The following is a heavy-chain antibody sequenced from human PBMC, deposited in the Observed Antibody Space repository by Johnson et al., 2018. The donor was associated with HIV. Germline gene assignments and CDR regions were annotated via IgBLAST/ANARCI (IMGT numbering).Heavy chain of an antibody. V-gene: IGHV3-43*01. J-gene: IGHJ3*02. CDR2: ISWYGGCT. Sequence: LVESGGVVVQPGGSLRLSCAASGFTFDDYSIQWVRQAPGKGLKWVSLISWYGGCTHYVASVKGRFTISRDNFKNKLYLQMNSLRAEDTAVYYCAKCPSVSTCDAFDIWGQGTMVTVSS. D-gene: IGHD6-13*01. CDR1: GFTFDDYS. CDR3: AKCPSVSTCDAFDI.